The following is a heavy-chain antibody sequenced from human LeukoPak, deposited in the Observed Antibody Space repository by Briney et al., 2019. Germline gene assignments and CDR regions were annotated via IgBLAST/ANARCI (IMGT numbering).Heavy chain of an antibody. CDR3: ARDPYSFDY. J-gene: IGHJ4*02. Sequence: GGSLRLPWAASGFTLRSYVMHWVRRAAVTGLEWVAVIWYDGSNKYYADSVKGRFTISRDNSKNTLYLQMNSLRAEDTAVYYCARDPYSFDYWGQGTLVTVSS. V-gene: IGHV3-33*01. D-gene: IGHD1-26*01. CDR2: IWYDGSNK. CDR1: GFTLRSYV.